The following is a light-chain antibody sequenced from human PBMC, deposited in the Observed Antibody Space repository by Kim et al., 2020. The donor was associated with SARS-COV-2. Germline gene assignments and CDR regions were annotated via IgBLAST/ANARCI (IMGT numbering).Light chain of an antibody. CDR3: QAWDSSTVV. V-gene: IGLV3-1*01. CDR1: KLGDKY. J-gene: IGLJ2*01. Sequence: VSPGQTASITCSGDKLGDKYACWYQQKPGQSPVVVIHQDSKRPSGIPERFSGSNSGSTATLTISGTQAMDEADYYCQAWDSSTVVFGGGTQLTVL. CDR2: QDS.